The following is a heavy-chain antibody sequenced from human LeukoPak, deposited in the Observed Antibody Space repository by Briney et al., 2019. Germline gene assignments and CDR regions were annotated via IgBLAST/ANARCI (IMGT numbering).Heavy chain of an antibody. CDR3: ARVSGRYSSGWYLGY. D-gene: IGHD6-19*01. J-gene: IGHJ4*02. Sequence: ASVKVSCKASGYTFNYYTMNWVRQAPGQGLEWMGWINTNTGSPTYAQGFTGRFVFSLDTSVSTAYLQISSLKAEDTAVYYCARVSGRYSSGWYLGYWGQGTLVTVSS. V-gene: IGHV7-4-1*02. CDR1: GYTFNYYT. CDR2: INTNTGSP.